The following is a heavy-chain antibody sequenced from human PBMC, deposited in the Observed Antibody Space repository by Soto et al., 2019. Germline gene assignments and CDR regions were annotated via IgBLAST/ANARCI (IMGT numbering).Heavy chain of an antibody. CDR2: ISSTTNYI. V-gene: IGHV3-21*01. J-gene: IGHJ4*02. Sequence: EVQLVESGGGLVKPGGSLRLSCAASGFTFTRYSMNWVRQAPGKGLERVSSISSTTNYIYYADSMKGRFTVSRDNAKNPVYLEMNSLSAEDTAVYYCARESADLTSNFDYWGQGTLVTVSS. CDR1: GFTFTRYS. CDR3: ARESADLTSNFDY.